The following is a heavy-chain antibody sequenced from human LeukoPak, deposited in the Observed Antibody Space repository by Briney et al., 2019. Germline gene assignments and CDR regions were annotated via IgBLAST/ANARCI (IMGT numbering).Heavy chain of an antibody. D-gene: IGHD3-22*01. V-gene: IGHV3-11*01. CDR1: GFTFSDYY. J-gene: IGHJ4*02. CDR2: ISSSGSTI. Sequence: GGSLRLSCAASGFTFSDYYMSWIRQAPGKGLEWVSYISSSGSTIYYADSVKGRFTISRDNAKNSLYLQMNSLRAEDTAVYYCARGRWASSGYYLFSDLDYWGQGTLVTVSS. CDR3: ARGRWASSGYYLFSDLDY.